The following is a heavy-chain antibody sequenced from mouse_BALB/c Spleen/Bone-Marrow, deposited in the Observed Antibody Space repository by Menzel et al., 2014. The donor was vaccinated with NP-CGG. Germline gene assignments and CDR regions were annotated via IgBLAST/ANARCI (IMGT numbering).Heavy chain of an antibody. CDR3: ARIFPSTMVVVTYYYAMDY. D-gene: IGHD1-1*01. CDR2: INPSTGYT. CDR1: GYTFTSYW. V-gene: IGHV1-4*01. Sequence: QVQLQQSGAELAKPGASVKMSCKASGYTFTSYWMHWVKQRPGQGLEWIGYINPSTGYTEYNQKFKDKATLTADKSSSTAYMQLSSLTSDDSAVYYCARIFPSTMVVVTYYYAMDYWGQGTSVTVSS. J-gene: IGHJ4*01.